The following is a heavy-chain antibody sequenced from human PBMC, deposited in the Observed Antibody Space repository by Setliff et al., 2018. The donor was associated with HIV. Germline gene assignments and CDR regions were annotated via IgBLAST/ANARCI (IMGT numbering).Heavy chain of an antibody. J-gene: IGHJ4*02. CDR1: RYTLTELS. Sequence: GASVKVSCKVSRYTLTELSMHWVRQAPGKELEWMGSFDPEHRKTLYAQKFQGRVTMTQDTSTDTAYMELSSLRSDDTAVYYCAAKRRYNYDLKGPLDYWAQGTLVTVS. V-gene: IGHV1-24*01. CDR2: FDPEHRKT. CDR3: AAKRRYNYDLKGPLDY. D-gene: IGHD5-18*01.